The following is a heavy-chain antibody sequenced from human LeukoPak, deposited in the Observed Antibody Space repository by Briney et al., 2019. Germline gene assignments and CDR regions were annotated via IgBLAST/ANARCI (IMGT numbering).Heavy chain of an antibody. D-gene: IGHD6-19*01. J-gene: IGHJ4*02. Sequence: GGSLRLSCAASGFTFSSYAMSWVRQAPGEGVEWVSAISGSGGSTYYADSVKGRFTISRDNSKNTLYLQMNSLRAEDTAVYYCAKGSRSGWYCYFDYWGQGTLVTVSS. V-gene: IGHV3-23*01. CDR3: AKGSRSGWYCYFDY. CDR1: GFTFSSYA. CDR2: ISGSGGST.